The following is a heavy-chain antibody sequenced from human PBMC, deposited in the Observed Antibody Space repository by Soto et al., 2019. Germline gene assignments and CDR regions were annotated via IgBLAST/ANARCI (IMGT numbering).Heavy chain of an antibody. CDR2: IHPGGQTI. J-gene: IGHJ3*01. CDR3: ARRGSR. Sequence: ESGGGLVQPGGSLILSCAASGFTFSSSEMYWVRQAPGKGLEWISYIHPGGQTIFYAESVKGRFTISRDNAKHSVYLQMHSLRAEDTAVYYCARRGSRWGRGTKVTVSS. D-gene: IGHD2-15*01. CDR1: GFTFSSSE. V-gene: IGHV3-48*03.